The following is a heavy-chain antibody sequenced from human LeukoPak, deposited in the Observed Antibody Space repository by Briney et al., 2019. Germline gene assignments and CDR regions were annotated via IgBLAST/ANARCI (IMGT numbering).Heavy chain of an antibody. CDR1: GGTFSSYA. V-gene: IGHV1-69*05. CDR3: ARAPSSYYYYYMDV. CDR2: IIPIFGTA. J-gene: IGHJ6*03. Sequence: SVKVSCKASGGTFSSYAISWVRQAPGQGLEWMGRIIPIFGTANYAQKFQGRATITTDESTSTAYMELSSLRSEDTAVYYCARAPSSYYYYYMDVWGKGTTVTVSS.